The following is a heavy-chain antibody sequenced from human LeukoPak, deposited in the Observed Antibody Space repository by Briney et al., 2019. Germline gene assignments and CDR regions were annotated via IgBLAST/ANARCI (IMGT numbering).Heavy chain of an antibody. V-gene: IGHV4-34*01. CDR1: GGSFSDYY. J-gene: IGHJ4*02. D-gene: IGHD6-19*01. Sequence: SETLSLTCAVYGGSFSDYYWSWIRQSPEKGLEWIGEINHSGYINYNPSLKSRVTMSVDTSKNQFSLKLSPVTAADTAVYYCARREYSSGWELDYWGQGTLVTVPS. CDR2: INHSGYI. CDR3: ARREYSSGWELDY.